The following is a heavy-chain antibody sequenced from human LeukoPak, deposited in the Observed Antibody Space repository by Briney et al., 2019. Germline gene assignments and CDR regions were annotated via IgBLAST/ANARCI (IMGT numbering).Heavy chain of an antibody. J-gene: IGHJ4*02. CDR2: IGPTGSDR. CDR1: GLTFSTSG. D-gene: IGHD1-14*01. V-gene: IGHV3-21*06. CDR3: ATETNGRHYDY. Sequence: GGSLRLSCTASGLTFSTSGFNWVRQAPGKGLEWVASIGPTGSDRYHADSIKGRFTISRDNANNFLYLQMNSLRAEDTAVYYCATETNGRHYDYWGRGTLVTVSS.